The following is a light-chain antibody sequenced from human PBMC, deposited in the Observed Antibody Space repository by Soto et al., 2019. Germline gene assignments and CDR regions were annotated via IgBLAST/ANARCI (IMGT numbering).Light chain of an antibody. CDR2: DTS. CDR1: QSVSSY. Sequence: EIVLTQSPATLSLSPGKRATLSCRASQSVSSYLAWYQQKPGQAPRLLIYDTSNRATGIPARFSGSGSGTDFTLTISSLDPEDFAVYYCQQRSNWPITFGQGTRLEIK. V-gene: IGKV3-11*01. J-gene: IGKJ5*01. CDR3: QQRSNWPIT.